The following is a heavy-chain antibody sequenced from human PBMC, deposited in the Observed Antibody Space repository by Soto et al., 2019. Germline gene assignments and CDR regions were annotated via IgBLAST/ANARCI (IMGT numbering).Heavy chain of an antibody. CDR2: IIPIFPTP. D-gene: IGHD4-4*01. V-gene: IGHV1-69*12. J-gene: IGHJ6*02. CDR3: ARDRDRLQLGGNYYYIMDV. CDR1: GGTFRSST. Sequence: QVQLVQSGAEVKKPGSSVTLSCKASGGTFRSSTISWVRQAPGQGLAWMGGIIPIFPTPDYAQKFQDRVTITAAESASTAYMELSSLTSEDTAVYYCARDRDRLQLGGNYYYIMDVWGQGTTVTVSS.